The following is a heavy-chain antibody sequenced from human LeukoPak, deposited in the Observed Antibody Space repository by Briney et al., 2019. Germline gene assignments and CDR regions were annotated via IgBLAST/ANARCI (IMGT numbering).Heavy chain of an antibody. J-gene: IGHJ4*02. CDR1: GGSISSSSYY. CDR2: IYHSGST. CDR3: ARDWRQGMATTFGPVDY. D-gene: IGHD5-24*01. Sequence: TSETLSLTCTVSGGSISSSSYYWGWIRQPPGKGLEWIGSIYHSGSTYYNPSLKSRVTISVDTSKNQFSLKLSSVTAADTAVYYCARDWRQGMATTFGPVDYWGQGTLVTVSS. V-gene: IGHV4-39*07.